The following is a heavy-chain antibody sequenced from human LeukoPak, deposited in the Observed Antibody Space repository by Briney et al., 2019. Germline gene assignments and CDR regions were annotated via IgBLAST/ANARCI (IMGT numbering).Heavy chain of an antibody. D-gene: IGHD5-18*01. CDR2: IIPIFGTA. CDR3: ARDREGYSYGYVY. J-gene: IGHJ4*02. Sequence: SVRVSCKAAGGTFTSYAISWGRQAPGQGLGWMGGIIPIFGTANYAQNSHGRVTITTDESTSTAYMELSSLRSEDTAVYYCARDREGYSYGYVYWGQGTLVTVSS. V-gene: IGHV1-69*05. CDR1: GGTFTSYA.